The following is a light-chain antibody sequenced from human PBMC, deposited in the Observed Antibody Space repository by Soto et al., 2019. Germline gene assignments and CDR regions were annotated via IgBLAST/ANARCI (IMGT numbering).Light chain of an antibody. V-gene: IGKV3-11*01. CDR1: QSVSSY. J-gene: IGKJ5*01. CDR3: QQRSNWPL. Sequence: EMVLTQSPDTLSLSPGERATLSCRASQSVSSYLAWYQQKPGQAPRLLIYDASNRATGIPARFSGSGSGTDFTLTISSLEPEDFAVYYCQQRSNWPLFGQGTRLEIK. CDR2: DAS.